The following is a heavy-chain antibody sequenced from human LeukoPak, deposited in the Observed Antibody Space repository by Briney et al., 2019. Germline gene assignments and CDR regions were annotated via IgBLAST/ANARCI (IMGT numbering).Heavy chain of an antibody. CDR2: INHSGST. CDR3: ARGPVWGTRVRGVSPRYYYGMEV. V-gene: IGHV4-34*01. Sequence: SETLSLTCAVYGGSFSGYYWSWIRQPPGKGLEWIGEINHSGSTNYNPSLKSRVTISVDTSKNQFSLKLSSVTAADTAVYYCARGPVWGTRVRGVSPRYYYGMEVGGQGTTVTVSS. CDR1: GGSFSGYY. J-gene: IGHJ6*02. D-gene: IGHD3-10*01.